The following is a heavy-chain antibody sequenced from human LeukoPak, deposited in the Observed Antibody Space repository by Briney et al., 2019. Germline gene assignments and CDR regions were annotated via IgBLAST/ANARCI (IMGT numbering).Heavy chain of an antibody. CDR2: IKQDGSEK. J-gene: IGHJ4*02. D-gene: IGHD1-26*01. Sequence: PGGSPRLSCAASGFTFSSYWMSWVRQAPGKGLEWVANIKQDGSEKCYVDSVKGRFTISRDNAKNSLYLQMNSLRAEDTAVYYCAREWGHSGSYYGYWGQGTLVTVSS. CDR3: AREWGHSGSYYGY. V-gene: IGHV3-7*01. CDR1: GFTFSSYW.